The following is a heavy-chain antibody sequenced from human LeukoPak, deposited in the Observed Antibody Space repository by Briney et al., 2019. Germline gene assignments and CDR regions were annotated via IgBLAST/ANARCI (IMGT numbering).Heavy chain of an antibody. CDR1: GFTLSRYA. Sequence: GGSLRLSCSASGFTLSRYALHWVRQAPGKGLEYVSAISSNGGSTYYADSVKGRFTISRDNSRNTLHLQMSSLRVEDTAVYYCVKDSSSGSYFDYWGQGTLGTVSS. J-gene: IGHJ4*02. CDR3: VKDSSSGSYFDY. D-gene: IGHD3-10*01. V-gene: IGHV3-64D*06. CDR2: ISSNGGST.